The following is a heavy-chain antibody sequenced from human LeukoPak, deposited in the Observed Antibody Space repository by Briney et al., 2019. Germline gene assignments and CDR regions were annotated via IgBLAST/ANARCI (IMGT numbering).Heavy chain of an antibody. V-gene: IGHV3-23*01. CDR3: AKSGRVFDTSGYYWFPN. J-gene: IGHJ4*02. Sequence: QSGGSLRLSCATSGFTFSSYAMSWVRQAPGKGLEWVSSISGRGANTHYADSVKGRFTISGDYSKNTLNLQMNSLRAEDTAVYYCAKSGRVFDTSGYYWFPNWGRGILVTVSS. CDR1: GFTFSSYA. CDR2: ISGRGANT. D-gene: IGHD3-22*01.